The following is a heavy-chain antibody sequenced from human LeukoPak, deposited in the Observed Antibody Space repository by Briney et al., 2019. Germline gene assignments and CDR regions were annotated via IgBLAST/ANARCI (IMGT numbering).Heavy chain of an antibody. CDR2: ISAYNGNT. J-gene: IGHJ6*02. CDR1: GYTFTSYG. CDR3: ARVISNSDYYYGMDV. D-gene: IGHD4-11*01. V-gene: IGHV1-18*01. Sequence: ASVKVSCKASGYTFTSYGISWVRQAPGQGLEWMGWISAYNGNTNYAQKLQGRVTMTTDTSTSTAYMELRSLRSDDTAVYYCARVISNSDYYYGMDVWGQGTTVTVSS.